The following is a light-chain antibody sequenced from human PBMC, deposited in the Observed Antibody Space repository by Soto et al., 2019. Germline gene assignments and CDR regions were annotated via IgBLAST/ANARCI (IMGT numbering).Light chain of an antibody. J-gene: IGKJ1*01. CDR3: QQYGSSPWA. CDR1: QSVSSSD. Sequence: EIVLTQSPGTLSLSPGERATLSCRASQSVSSSDLAWYQQKPGQAPRLLIYGASSRATGIPDRCSGSGSGTAFTLTISGLEPEDFAVYYCQQYGSSPWAFGQGTKVEIK. CDR2: GAS. V-gene: IGKV3-20*01.